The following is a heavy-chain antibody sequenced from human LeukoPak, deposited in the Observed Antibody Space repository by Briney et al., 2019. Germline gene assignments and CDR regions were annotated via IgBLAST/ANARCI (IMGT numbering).Heavy chain of an antibody. V-gene: IGHV5-51*01. D-gene: IGHD3-22*01. CDR1: GYSFTSYW. J-gene: IGHJ3*02. CDR3: ARPGYYDSSGYYYDDAFDI. Sequence: GESLEISCKGSGYSFTSYWIGWVRQMPGKGLEWMGIIYPGDSDTRYSPSFQGQVTISADKSISTAYLQWSSLKASDTAMYYCARPGYYDSSGYYYDDAFDIWGQGTMVTVSS. CDR2: IYPGDSDT.